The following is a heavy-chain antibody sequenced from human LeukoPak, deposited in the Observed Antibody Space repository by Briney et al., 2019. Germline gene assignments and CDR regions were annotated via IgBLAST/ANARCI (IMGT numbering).Heavy chain of an antibody. V-gene: IGHV4-59*01. CDR2: IYYSGST. CDR1: GGSISSYY. Sequence: SETLSLTCTVSGGSISSYYWSWIRQPPGKGLEWIGYIYYSGSTNYNPSLKSRVTISVDTSKNQFSRKLHSVTAADTAVYYCAREGSSSSWDYWGQGTLVTVSS. CDR3: AREGSSSSWDY. J-gene: IGHJ4*02. D-gene: IGHD6-13*01.